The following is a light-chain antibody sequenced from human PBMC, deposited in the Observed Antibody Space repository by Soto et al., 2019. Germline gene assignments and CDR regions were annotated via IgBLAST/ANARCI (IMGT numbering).Light chain of an antibody. CDR2: EVI. CDR1: SSDVGAYNY. J-gene: IGLJ2*01. V-gene: IGLV2-8*01. CDR3: SSYAGSNNLL. Sequence: QSALTQPPSASGSPGQSVTISCTGTSSDVGAYNYVSWYQQHPGKAPKLMIYEVIKRPSGVPDRFSGSKSGNTASLTVSGLQVEDEADYYCSSYAGSNNLLFGGGTKVTVL.